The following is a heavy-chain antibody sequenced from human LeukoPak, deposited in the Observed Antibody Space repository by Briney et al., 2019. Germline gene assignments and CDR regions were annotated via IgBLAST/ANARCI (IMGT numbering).Heavy chain of an antibody. V-gene: IGHV1-2*02. CDR2: INPNSGGT. CDR1: GYTFTGYY. D-gene: IGHD2-21*02. J-gene: IGHJ4*02. Sequence: GASVKVSCKASGYTFTGYYMHWVRQAAGQGLEWRGWINPNSGGTNYAQKFQGRVTMTRDTSISTAYMDLSRLRSDDTAVYYCARGDLIVVVTALIDYWGQGTLVTVSS. CDR3: ARGDLIVVVTALIDY.